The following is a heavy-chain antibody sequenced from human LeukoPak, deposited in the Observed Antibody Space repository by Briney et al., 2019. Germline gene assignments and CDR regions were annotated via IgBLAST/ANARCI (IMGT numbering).Heavy chain of an antibody. CDR2: IYYSGST. CDR3: ARDFSYYYGSGRANWFDP. J-gene: IGHJ5*02. CDR1: GGYIRSYY. Sequence: SETLSLTCTVSGGYIRSYYWSWIRQPPGKGLEWIGYIYYSGSTNYNPSLKSRVTVSVDTSKKQLSLKLSSVTAADTAVYYCARDFSYYYGSGRANWFDPWGQGTLVTVSS. V-gene: IGHV4-59*01. D-gene: IGHD3-10*01.